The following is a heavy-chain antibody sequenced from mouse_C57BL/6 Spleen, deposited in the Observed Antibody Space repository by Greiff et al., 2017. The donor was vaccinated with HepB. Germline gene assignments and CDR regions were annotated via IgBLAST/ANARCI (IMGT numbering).Heavy chain of an antibody. CDR3: ARRSELGRAWFAY. CDR1: GYAFSSYW. V-gene: IGHV1-80*01. Sequence: QVQLKESGAELVKPGASVKISCKASGYAFSSYWMNWVKQRPGKGLEWIGQIYPGDGDTNYNGKFKGKATLTADKSSSTAYMQLSSLTSEDSAVYFCARRSELGRAWFAYWGQGTLVTVSA. J-gene: IGHJ3*01. CDR2: IYPGDGDT. D-gene: IGHD4-1*01.